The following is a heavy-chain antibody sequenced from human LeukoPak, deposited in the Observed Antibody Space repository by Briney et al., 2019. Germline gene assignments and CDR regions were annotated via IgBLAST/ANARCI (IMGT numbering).Heavy chain of an antibody. V-gene: IGHV4-39*01. CDR1: GGSISSSSYY. D-gene: IGHD3-22*01. Sequence: PSETLSLTCTVSGGSISSSSYYWGWIRQPPGKGLEWIGSIYYSGSTYYNPSLKSRVTISVDTSKNQFSLKLSSVTAADMAVYYCARVTYDSSGYYYTDYYYYMDVWGKGTTVTISS. CDR2: IYYSGST. CDR3: ARVTYDSSGYYYTDYYYYMDV. J-gene: IGHJ6*03.